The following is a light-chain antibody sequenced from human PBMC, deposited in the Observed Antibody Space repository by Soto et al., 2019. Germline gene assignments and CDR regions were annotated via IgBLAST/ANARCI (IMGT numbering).Light chain of an antibody. V-gene: IGLV1-44*01. CDR1: SSNIGTNT. J-gene: IGLJ2*01. CDR3: AAWDGSLNVVL. Sequence: QSVLTQPSSASGTPGQTVTISWSGTSSNIGTNTVNWYRQVPGTAPKLHIFNDNVRPSGVPGRFSGSRSGTSASLAISGLQSEDEADYYCAAWDGSLNVVLLGGGTKLTVL. CDR2: NDN.